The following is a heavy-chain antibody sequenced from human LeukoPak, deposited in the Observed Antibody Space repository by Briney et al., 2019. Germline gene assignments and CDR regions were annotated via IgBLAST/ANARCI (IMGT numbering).Heavy chain of an antibody. CDR1: DGSINSYY. CDR2: IYYNGNT. D-gene: IGHD6-13*01. CDR3: ARVARYSSSWYWFDP. Sequence: SETLSLTCSVSDGSINSYYWNWIRRPPGKGLEWIGYIYYNGNTNYSPSLKSRVTMSVDTSKNLFSLKVSSVTAADTAVYYCARVARYSSSWYWFDPWGQGILVTVSS. V-gene: IGHV4-59*01. J-gene: IGHJ5*02.